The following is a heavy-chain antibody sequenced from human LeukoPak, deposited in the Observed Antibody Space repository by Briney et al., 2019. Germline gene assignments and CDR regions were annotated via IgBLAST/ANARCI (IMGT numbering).Heavy chain of an antibody. D-gene: IGHD4-4*01. J-gene: IGHJ2*01. CDR2: IYYSGST. Sequence: PSETLSHTCTVSGGSISSYYWSWIRQPPGKGLEWIGYIYYSGSTNYNPSLKSRVTISVDTSKNQFSLKLSSVTAADTAVYYCARRTPDYSNYVGWYFDLWGRGTLVTVSS. V-gene: IGHV4-59*08. CDR3: ARRTPDYSNYVGWYFDL. CDR1: GGSISSYY.